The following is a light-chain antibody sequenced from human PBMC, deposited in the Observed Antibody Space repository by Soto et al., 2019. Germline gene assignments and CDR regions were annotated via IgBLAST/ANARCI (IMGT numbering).Light chain of an antibody. J-gene: IGKJ5*01. CDR1: QGISNY. V-gene: IGKV1-9*01. Sequence: DIHLTQSPSFLSASVGDRVSITCRASQGISNYLAWYQQKPGRAPKLLMYTASTLQTAVPSRFSGSQSGTEFTLTISSLQPEDFATYYCQQVNHSPITFGQGTRLEIK. CDR2: TAS. CDR3: QQVNHSPIT.